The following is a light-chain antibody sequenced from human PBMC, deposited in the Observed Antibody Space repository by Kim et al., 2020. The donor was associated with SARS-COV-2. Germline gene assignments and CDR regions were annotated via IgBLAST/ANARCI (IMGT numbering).Light chain of an antibody. CDR1: QSVSRS. V-gene: IGKV1-5*01. CDR3: QQYIISYT. CDR2: GAS. J-gene: IGKJ2*01. Sequence: DIQLTQSPSTLSASVGDRVTITCRASQSVSRSLGWYQQKPGKAPQLLIYGASRLESGVPSRFSGSGSGTEFTLTISSLQPDDSATYYFQQYIISYTCGQGTKLEI.